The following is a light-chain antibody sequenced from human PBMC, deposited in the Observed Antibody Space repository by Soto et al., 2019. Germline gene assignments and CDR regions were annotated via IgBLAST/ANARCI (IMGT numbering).Light chain of an antibody. CDR3: SSYTTGNTRQIV. Sequence: QSVLTQPASVSGSPGQSITISCTGTSSDVGGYNYVSWYQQHPGKAPKFMIYDVSNRPSGVSNRFSGSKSGNTASLTISGLPAEDEADYSCSSYTTGNTRQIVFGTGSKVTVL. CDR1: SSDVGGYNY. J-gene: IGLJ1*01. V-gene: IGLV2-14*01. CDR2: DVS.